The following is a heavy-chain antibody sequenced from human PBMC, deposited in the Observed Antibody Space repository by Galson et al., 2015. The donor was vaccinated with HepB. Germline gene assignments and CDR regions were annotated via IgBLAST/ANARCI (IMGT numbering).Heavy chain of an antibody. CDR3: AKQGGDNSHLYYFDY. V-gene: IGHV3-23*01. CDR1: GFPYVNYA. CDR2: ISSSGTST. J-gene: IGHJ4*02. D-gene: IGHD4-23*01. Sequence: SLRLSCAASGFPYVNYAMSWVRQAPGKGLEWVSLISSSGTSTYYADSVKDRFTISRDNSKNTLYLQMNGLRAEDTALYYCAKQGGDNSHLYYFDYWGQGTLVTVSS.